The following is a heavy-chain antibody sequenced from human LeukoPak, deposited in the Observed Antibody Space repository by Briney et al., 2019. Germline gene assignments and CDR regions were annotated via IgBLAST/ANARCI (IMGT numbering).Heavy chain of an antibody. CDR2: INHSGST. D-gene: IGHD3-3*01. Sequence: SETLSLTCAVYGGSFSGYYWSWIRQPPGKGLEWIGEINHSGSTNYNPSLTSRVTISVDTSKNQFSLKLSSVTAADTAVYYCAMPYYDFWSGRHNWFDPWGQGTLVTVSS. CDR3: AMPYYDFWSGRHNWFDP. CDR1: GGSFSGYY. V-gene: IGHV4-34*01. J-gene: IGHJ5*02.